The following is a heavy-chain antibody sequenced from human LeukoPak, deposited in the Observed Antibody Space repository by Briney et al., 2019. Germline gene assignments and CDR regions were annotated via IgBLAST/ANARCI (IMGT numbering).Heavy chain of an antibody. CDR1: GYIFTSYY. Sequence: GASVKVSCKASGYIFTSYYMHWVRQAPGQGLEWMGIINPSGGDTTYAQKFQGRLSMTRDMSTSTVYMELSSLRSEDTAVYYCARGGSYVWGSYRLKSRFDPWGQGTLVTVSS. J-gene: IGHJ5*02. CDR3: ARGGSYVWGSYRLKSRFDP. D-gene: IGHD3-16*02. V-gene: IGHV1-46*01. CDR2: INPSGGDT.